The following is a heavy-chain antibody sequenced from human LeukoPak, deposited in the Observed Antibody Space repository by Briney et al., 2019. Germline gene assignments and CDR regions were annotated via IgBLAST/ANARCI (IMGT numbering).Heavy chain of an antibody. CDR1: GFTFSSYA. J-gene: IGHJ4*02. CDR2: ISYDGSNK. D-gene: IGHD3-22*01. V-gene: IGHV3-30-3*01. CDR3: AREGSPVYYYDSSGPDY. Sequence: PGGSLRLSCAASGFTFSSYAMHWVRQAPGKGLEWVAVISYDGSNKYYADSVKGRFTISRDNSKNTLYLQMNSLRAEDTAVYYCAREGSPVYYYDSSGPDYWGQGTLVTVSS.